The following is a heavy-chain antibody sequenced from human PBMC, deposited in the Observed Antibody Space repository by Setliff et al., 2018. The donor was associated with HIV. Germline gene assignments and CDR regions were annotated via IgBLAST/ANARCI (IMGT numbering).Heavy chain of an antibody. Sequence: ASVKVSCKASGYTFLTYGISWVRQAPGHGIEWMGWISPYNGHTNYAQNFQGRVTMTTDTSTSRAYMELRSLRSDDTAAYFCARLGSGWSDSYYYAMDVWGQGTTVTVSS. D-gene: IGHD6-19*01. J-gene: IGHJ6*02. CDR2: ISPYNGHT. CDR3: ARLGSGWSDSYYYAMDV. CDR1: GYTFLTYG. V-gene: IGHV1-18*01.